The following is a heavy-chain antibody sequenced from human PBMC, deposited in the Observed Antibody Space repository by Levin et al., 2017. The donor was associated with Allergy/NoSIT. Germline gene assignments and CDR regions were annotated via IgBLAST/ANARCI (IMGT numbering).Heavy chain of an antibody. CDR3: ANPGSDSGWYRIFDY. Sequence: MSSETLSLTCGVHGESVSKYFWTWIRQPPGKGLEWIGEFSHVGSPNYNSSLKSRVTIMLDTSKNQLFLKLKSVTAADTAMYYCANPGSDSGWYRIFDYWGQGAQVTVSS. CDR2: FSHVGSP. J-gene: IGHJ4*02. D-gene: IGHD6-19*01. CDR1: GESVSKYF. V-gene: IGHV4-34*01.